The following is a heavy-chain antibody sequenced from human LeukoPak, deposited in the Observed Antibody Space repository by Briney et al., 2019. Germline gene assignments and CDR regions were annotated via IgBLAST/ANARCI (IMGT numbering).Heavy chain of an antibody. V-gene: IGHV1-69*01. J-gene: IGHJ4*02. CDR3: ARDKHLSRVGVEGSGSYYPLDY. Sequence: SVKVSCKASGGTFSSYAISWVRQAPGQGLEWMGGIIPIFGTANYAQKFQGRVTITADESTSTAYMELSSLRSEDTAVYYCARDKHLSRVGVEGSGSYYPLDYWGQGTLVTVSS. CDR1: GGTFSSYA. D-gene: IGHD3-10*01. CDR2: IIPIFGTA.